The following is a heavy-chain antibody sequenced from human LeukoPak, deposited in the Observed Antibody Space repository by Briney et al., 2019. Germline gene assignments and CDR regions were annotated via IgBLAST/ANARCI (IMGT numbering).Heavy chain of an antibody. CDR3: AKERRGYYMDV. CDR1: GFTFDDYT. V-gene: IGHV3-43*01. D-gene: IGHD3-10*01. J-gene: IGHJ6*03. Sequence: PGGSLRLSCAASGFTFDDYTMHWVRQAPGKGLEWVSLISWDGGSTYYADSVKGRFTISRDNSKNSLSLQMNSLRPEDTALYYCAKERRGYYMDVWGKGTTVTVSS. CDR2: ISWDGGST.